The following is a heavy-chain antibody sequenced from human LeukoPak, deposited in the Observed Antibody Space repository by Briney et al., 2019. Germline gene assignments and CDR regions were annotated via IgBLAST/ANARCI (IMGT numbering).Heavy chain of an antibody. CDR2: IYHTGST. J-gene: IGHJ4*02. Sequence: SETLSLTCNVPGGSISSYYWSWIRQPPGKGLEWIGFIYHTGSTKYNPSLKSRVTISVDTSKNHFSLRLSSVTAADTAVYYCARHGESGRHHCYFDYWGQGALVTVSS. D-gene: IGHD3-10*01. CDR1: GGSISSYY. V-gene: IGHV4-59*08. CDR3: ARHGESGRHHCYFDY.